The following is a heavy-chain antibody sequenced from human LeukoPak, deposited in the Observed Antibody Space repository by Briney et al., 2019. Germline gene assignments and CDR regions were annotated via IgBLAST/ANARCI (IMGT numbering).Heavy chain of an antibody. V-gene: IGHV3-30*18. CDR1: GFTFSSYG. CDR3: AKDGRALQLDY. Sequence: GRSLRLSCAASGFTFSSYGMHWVRQAPGKGLEWVAVISYDGSYKYYADSVKGRFTISRDISKNTLYLQMNSLSAEDTAVYYCAKDGRALQLDYWGQGTLVTVSS. J-gene: IGHJ4*02. D-gene: IGHD6-6*01. CDR2: ISYDGSYK.